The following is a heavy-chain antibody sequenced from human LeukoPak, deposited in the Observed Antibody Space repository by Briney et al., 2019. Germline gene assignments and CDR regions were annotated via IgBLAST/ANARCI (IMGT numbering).Heavy chain of an antibody. J-gene: IGHJ3*02. D-gene: IGHD3-3*01. V-gene: IGHV1-69*01. CDR3: ASTADNITIFGVVIFGAFDI. CDR2: IIPIFGTA. Sequence: ASVQVSCNACGGTFSSYAISSVRQAPGQGLEWMGGIIPIFGTANYAQKFQGRVTITADESTSTAYMELSSLRSEDTAVYYCASTADNITIFGVVIFGAFDIWGQGTMVTVSS. CDR1: GGTFSSYA.